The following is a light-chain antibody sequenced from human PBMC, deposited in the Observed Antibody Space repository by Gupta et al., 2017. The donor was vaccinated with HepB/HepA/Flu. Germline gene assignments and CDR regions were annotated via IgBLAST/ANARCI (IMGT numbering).Light chain of an antibody. J-gene: IGLJ3*02. CDR2: QDS. Sequence: SYELTQPPSVSVSPGQTASITCSGDKFGDKYACWYQQKPGQSPVLVIYQDSKRPSGIPERVFCSNSGNTATLTMSGKQAMEEADYYCQAWDRRTSDWVFGGGTKLTVL. V-gene: IGLV3-1*01. CDR1: KFGDKY. CDR3: QAWDRRTSDWV.